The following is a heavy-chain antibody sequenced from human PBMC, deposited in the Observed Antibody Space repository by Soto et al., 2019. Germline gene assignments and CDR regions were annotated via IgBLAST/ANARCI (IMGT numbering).Heavy chain of an antibody. CDR2: ISSSSSYI. D-gene: IGHD6-19*01. Sequence: PGGSLRLSCAASGFTFSSYSMNWVRQAPGKGLEWVSSISSSSSYIYYADSVKGRFTISRDNAKNSLYLQMNSLRAEDRAVYYCAREPDFIAVAGPNNWFGPWGQGTLVTVSS. V-gene: IGHV3-21*01. CDR1: GFTFSSYS. CDR3: AREPDFIAVAGPNNWFGP. J-gene: IGHJ5*02.